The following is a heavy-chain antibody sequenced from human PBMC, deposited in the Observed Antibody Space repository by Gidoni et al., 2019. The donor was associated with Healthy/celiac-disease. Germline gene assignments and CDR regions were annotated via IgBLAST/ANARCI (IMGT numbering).Heavy chain of an antibody. D-gene: IGHD3-10*01. V-gene: IGHV4-59*08. J-gene: IGHJ4*02. Sequence: QVQLQESGPGLLKPSETLSRTCTVPGGSISSYSWSWIRQPPGKGLEWIGYIYYSGSTNYNPSLKSRVTISVDTSKNQFSLKLSSVTAADTAVYYCAGMTRFPSYFDYWGQGTLVTVSS. CDR3: AGMTRFPSYFDY. CDR1: GGSISSYS. CDR2: IYYSGST.